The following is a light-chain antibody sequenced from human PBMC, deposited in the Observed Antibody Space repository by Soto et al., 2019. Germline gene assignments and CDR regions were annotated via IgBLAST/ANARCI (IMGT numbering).Light chain of an antibody. CDR1: SSDVGGYNY. Sequence: SVLPQAPSGSGSPGQSVTISCTGTSSDVGGYNYVSWYQQHPGKAPKLMIYEVSKRPSGVPDRFSGSKSGNTASLTVSGLQAEDEADYYCSSYAGSINPFVFGTGTKVTVL. V-gene: IGLV2-8*01. CDR3: SSYAGSINPFV. CDR2: EVS. J-gene: IGLJ1*01.